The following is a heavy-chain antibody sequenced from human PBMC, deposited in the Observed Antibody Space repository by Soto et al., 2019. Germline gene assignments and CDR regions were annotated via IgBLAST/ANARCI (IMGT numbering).Heavy chain of an antibody. J-gene: IGHJ6*03. CDR3: ARSPRVFYYMGV. D-gene: IGHD6-13*01. CDR1: GYTFTSYA. V-gene: IGHV1-3*01. CDR2: INAGNGNT. Sequence: ASVKVSCKASGYTFTSYAMHWVRQAPGQRLEWMGWINAGNGNTKYSQKFQGRVTITRDTSASTAYMELSSLRSEDTAVYYCARSPRVFYYMGVWGKGTTVTVS.